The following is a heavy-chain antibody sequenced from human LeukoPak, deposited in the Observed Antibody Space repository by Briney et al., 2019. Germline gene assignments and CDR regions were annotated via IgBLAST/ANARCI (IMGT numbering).Heavy chain of an antibody. Sequence: SETLSLTCAVSGYSISSGYYWGWIRQPPGKGLEWIGSIYHSGSTYYNPSLKSRVTISVDTSKNQFSLKLSSVTAADTAVYYCARDFILGAFDIWGQGTMVTVSS. CDR1: GYSISSGYY. D-gene: IGHD3-16*01. V-gene: IGHV4-38-2*02. CDR2: IYHSGST. J-gene: IGHJ3*02. CDR3: ARDFILGAFDI.